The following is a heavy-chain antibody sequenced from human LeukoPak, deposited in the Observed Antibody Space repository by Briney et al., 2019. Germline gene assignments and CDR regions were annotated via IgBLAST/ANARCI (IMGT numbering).Heavy chain of an antibody. D-gene: IGHD1-14*01. J-gene: IGHJ3*02. CDR1: GGSFSGYY. CDR2: INHSGST. CDR3: APPAEVDGDAFDI. Sequence: SSETLSLTCAVYGGSFSGYYWSWIRQPPGKGLEWIGEINHSGSTNYNPSLKSRVTISVDTSKNQYSLKMSSVTAEDTAVYYCAPPAEVDGDAFDIWGQGTMVTVSS. V-gene: IGHV4-34*01.